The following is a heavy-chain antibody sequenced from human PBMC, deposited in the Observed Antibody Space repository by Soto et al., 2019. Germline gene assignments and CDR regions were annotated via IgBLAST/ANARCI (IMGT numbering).Heavy chain of an antibody. CDR1: GFTFSSYG. CDR3: AKVKMDVDYDILPRFAP. CDR2: ISYDGSNK. D-gene: IGHD3-9*01. J-gene: IGHJ5*02. Sequence: VGSLRLSCAASGFTFSSYGMHWVRQAPGKGLGWVAVISYDGSNKYYADSVKGRFTISRDNSKNTLYLQMNSLRAEDTAVYYCAKVKMDVDYDILPRFAPWGQGTLVTVSS. V-gene: IGHV3-30*18.